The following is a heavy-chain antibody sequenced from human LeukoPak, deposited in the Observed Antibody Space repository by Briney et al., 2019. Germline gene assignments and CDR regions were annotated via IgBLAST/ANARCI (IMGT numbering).Heavy chain of an antibody. J-gene: IGHJ6*02. CDR3: AREPDRTGVEDYYYYGMDV. V-gene: IGHV1-2*02. CDR1: GYTFTGYY. Sequence: ASVKVSCKASGYTFTGYYMRWVRHAPGQGLEWMGWINPNSGGTNYAQKFQGRVTMARDTSISTAYMKLSRLRSDDTAVYYCAREPDRTGVEDYYYYGMDVWGQGTTVTVSS. D-gene: IGHD7-27*01. CDR2: INPNSGGT.